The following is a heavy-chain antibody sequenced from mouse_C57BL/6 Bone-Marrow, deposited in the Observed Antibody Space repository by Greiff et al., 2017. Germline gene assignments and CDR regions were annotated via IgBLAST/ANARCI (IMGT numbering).Heavy chain of an antibody. CDR3: AYLYDYDGARFPY. CDR1: GFNIKNTS. Sequence: EVQLQESVAELVRPGASVKLSCTASGFNIKNTSMHWVKQRPEQGLEWIGRIDPANGNTKYAPKFQGKATITADTSSNTAYLQLSSLTSEDTSIYYWAYLYDYDGARFPYWGQLRLGTVS. D-gene: IGHD2-4*01. J-gene: IGHJ3*01. V-gene: IGHV14-3*01. CDR2: IDPANGNT.